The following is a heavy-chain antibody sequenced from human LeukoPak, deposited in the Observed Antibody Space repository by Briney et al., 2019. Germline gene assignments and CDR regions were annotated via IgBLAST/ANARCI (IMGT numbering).Heavy chain of an antibody. J-gene: IGHJ4*02. D-gene: IGHD2-15*01. CDR2: ISGRGGST. CDR1: GFTFSSYA. V-gene: IGHV3-23*01. CDR3: AKDRGRYCSGGSCVY. Sequence: GGSLRLSCAASGFTFSSYAMSWVRQAPGEGLEWVSAISGRGGSTYYADSVKGRFTISRDNSKNTLYLQLNSLRAEDTAVYYCAKDRGRYCSGGSCVYWGQGPLVTVSS.